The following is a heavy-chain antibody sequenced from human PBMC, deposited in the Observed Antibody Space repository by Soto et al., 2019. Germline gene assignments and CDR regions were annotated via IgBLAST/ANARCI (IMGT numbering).Heavy chain of an antibody. D-gene: IGHD2-21*01. CDR1: GGSIVGSNW. Sequence: QVQLQQLGPGLVKPSGTLSLTCAVSGGSIVGSNWWIWVRQPPGKGLEWIGEINHSGSTTYCPSLRSRVRLSVGKGLEQFSFKLNSGTTAYTPIYNCPGTRIVIPPGIHLYHSMNAWGAGTTVTDSS. CDR2: INHSGST. J-gene: IGHJ6*04. CDR3: PGTRIVIPPGIHLYHSMNA. V-gene: IGHV4-4*02.